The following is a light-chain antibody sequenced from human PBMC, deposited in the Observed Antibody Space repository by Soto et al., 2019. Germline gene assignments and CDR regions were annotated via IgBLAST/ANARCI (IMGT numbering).Light chain of an antibody. CDR3: QTWFTSPPGV. Sequence: QPVLTQSPSASASLGASVTLTCTLTSGHSTYAIAWHQQQPKKGPRYLMKVNSDGSHIKGDGTPDRFSGSSSGAERYLTISSLQSEYEAEYYGQTWFTSPPGVFGGGTKLTVL. V-gene: IGLV4-69*01. CDR1: SGHSTYA. CDR2: VNSDGSH. J-gene: IGLJ3*02.